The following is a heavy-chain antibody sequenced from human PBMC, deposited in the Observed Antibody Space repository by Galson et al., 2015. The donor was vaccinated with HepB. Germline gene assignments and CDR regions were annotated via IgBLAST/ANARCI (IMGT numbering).Heavy chain of an antibody. J-gene: IGHJ5*02. CDR3: ARSSITMVRGVIIGSWFDP. D-gene: IGHD3-10*01. V-gene: IGHV1-18*01. CDR2: ISAYNGNT. Sequence: SVKVSCKASGYTFTSYGISWVRQAPGQGLEWMGWISAYNGNTNYAQKLQGRVTMTTDTSTSTAYMELRSLRSDDTAVYYCARSSITMVRGVIIGSWFDPWGQGTLVTVSS. CDR1: GYTFTSYG.